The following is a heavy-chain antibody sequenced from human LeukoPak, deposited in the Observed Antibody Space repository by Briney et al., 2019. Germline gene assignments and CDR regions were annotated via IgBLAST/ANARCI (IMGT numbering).Heavy chain of an antibody. CDR2: ISGSGDT. V-gene: IGHV3-48*04. Sequence: GGSLRLSCAGSGFTFSSYWMNWVRQAPGKGLEWVSYISGSGDTKYVDSVKGRFTISRDNAKNSLFLQMNSLSAEDTAVYYCARSFDHWGQGTLVPVSS. J-gene: IGHJ4*02. CDR1: GFTFSSYW. CDR3: ARSFDH.